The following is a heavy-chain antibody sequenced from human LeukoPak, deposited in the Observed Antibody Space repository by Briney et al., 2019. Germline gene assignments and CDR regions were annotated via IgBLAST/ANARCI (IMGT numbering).Heavy chain of an antibody. Sequence: PGGSLRLSCAAPGFTFSSYSMNWVRQAPGKGLEWVSSISSSSSYIYYADSVKGQFTISRDNAKNSPYLQMNSLRAEDTAVYYCARDLGGDSSAMAGAFDIWGQGTMVTVSS. CDR2: ISSSSSYI. CDR3: ARDLGGDSSAMAGAFDI. J-gene: IGHJ3*02. D-gene: IGHD3-22*01. V-gene: IGHV3-21*01. CDR1: GFTFSSYS.